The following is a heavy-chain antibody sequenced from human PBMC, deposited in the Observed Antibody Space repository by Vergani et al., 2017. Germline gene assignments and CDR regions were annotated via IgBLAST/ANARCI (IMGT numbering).Heavy chain of an antibody. CDR1: GFTFSSYW. Sequence: EVQLVEFGGGLVQPGGSLRLSCAASGFTFSSYWMSWVRQAPGKGLEWVANIKQDGSEKYYVDSVKGRFTISRDNAKNSLYLQMNSLRAEDTAVYYCARAAGACEDYVWGSLWSGVACYGMDVWGQGTTVTVSS. D-gene: IGHD3-16*01. V-gene: IGHV3-7*01. CDR3: ARAAGACEDYVWGSLWSGVACYGMDV. CDR2: IKQDGSEK. J-gene: IGHJ6*02.